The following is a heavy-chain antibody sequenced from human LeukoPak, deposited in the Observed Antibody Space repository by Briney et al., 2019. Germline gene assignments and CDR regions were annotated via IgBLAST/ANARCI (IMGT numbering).Heavy chain of an antibody. D-gene: IGHD4-17*01. CDR3: ARDQHDYGDLKPFDY. J-gene: IGHJ4*02. V-gene: IGHV3-11*04. Sequence: GGSLRLSCAASGFTFSDYYMTWVRQAPGKGLEWVSYISSSSSTIYYADSVKGRFTISRDNAKNSLYLQMNSLRAEDTAVYYCARDQHDYGDLKPFDYWGQGTLVTVSS. CDR1: GFTFSDYY. CDR2: ISSSSSTI.